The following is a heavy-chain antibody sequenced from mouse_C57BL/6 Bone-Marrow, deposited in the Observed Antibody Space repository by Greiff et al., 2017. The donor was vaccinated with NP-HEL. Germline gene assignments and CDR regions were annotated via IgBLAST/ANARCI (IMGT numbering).Heavy chain of an antibody. CDR2: IYPRSGNT. CDR1: GYTFTSYG. D-gene: IGHD3-2*02. J-gene: IGHJ2*01. V-gene: IGHV1-81*01. Sequence: VQVVESGAELARPGASVKLFCKASGYTFTSYGISWVKQRPGQGLEWIGEIYPRSGNTYYNEKFKGKATLTADKSSSTAYMELRSLTSEDSAVYFCAGKEDSSGYDYWGQGTTLTVSS. CDR3: AGKEDSSGYDY.